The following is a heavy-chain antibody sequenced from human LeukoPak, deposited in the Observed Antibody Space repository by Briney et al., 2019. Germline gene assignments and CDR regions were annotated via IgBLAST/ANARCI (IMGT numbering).Heavy chain of an antibody. J-gene: IGHJ4*02. V-gene: IGHV3-30*03. CDR2: ISYDGSNK. Sequence: GGSLRLSCAASGFTSSSYGMHWVRQAPGKGLEWVAVISYDGSNKYYADSVKGRFTISRDNSKNTLYLQMNSLRAEDTAVYYCARAAENYGGRFDSWGQGTLVTVSS. CDR1: GFTSSSYG. D-gene: IGHD3-16*01. CDR3: ARAAENYGGRFDS.